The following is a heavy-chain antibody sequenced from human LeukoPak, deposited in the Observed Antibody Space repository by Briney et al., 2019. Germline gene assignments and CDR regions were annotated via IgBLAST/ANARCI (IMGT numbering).Heavy chain of an antibody. Sequence: SETLSLTCTVSGGSISSYYWSWIRQPPGKGLEWIGYIYYSGSTNYNPSLKSRVTISVDTSKNQFSLKLSSVTAADTAVYYCARMVATIVSYYGMDVWGQGTTATVSS. CDR1: GGSISSYY. D-gene: IGHD5-12*01. CDR3: ARMVATIVSYYGMDV. CDR2: IYYSGST. J-gene: IGHJ6*02. V-gene: IGHV4-59*01.